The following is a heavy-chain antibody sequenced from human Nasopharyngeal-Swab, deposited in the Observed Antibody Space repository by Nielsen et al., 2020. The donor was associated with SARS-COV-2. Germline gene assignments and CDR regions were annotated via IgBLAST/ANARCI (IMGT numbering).Heavy chain of an antibody. J-gene: IGHJ4*02. D-gene: IGHD3-10*01. CDR2: TYYRSKWYN. CDR1: GDSVSSNSAA. CDR3: ARAALWFGEFHFDY. V-gene: IGHV6-1*01. Sequence: SETLSLTCAISGDSVSSNSAAWNWIRQSPSRGLEWLGRTYYRSKWYNDYAVSVKSRITINPDTSKNQFSLQLNSVTPEDTAVYYCARAALWFGEFHFDYWGQGTLVTVSS.